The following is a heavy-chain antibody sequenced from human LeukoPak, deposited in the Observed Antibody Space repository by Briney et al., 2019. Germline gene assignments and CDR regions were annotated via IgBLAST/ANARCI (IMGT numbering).Heavy chain of an antibody. CDR2: ISYDGSNK. CDR1: GFTFSNYG. CDR3: ARDFQHYYDSSGYYDY. V-gene: IGHV3-30*19. J-gene: IGHJ4*02. Sequence: GKSLRLSCAASGFTFSNYGMHWVRQAPGKGLEWVAVISYDGSNKYYADSVKGRFTISRDNPKNTLYLQMNSLRAEDTAVYYCARDFQHYYDSSGYYDYWGQGTLVTVSS. D-gene: IGHD3-22*01.